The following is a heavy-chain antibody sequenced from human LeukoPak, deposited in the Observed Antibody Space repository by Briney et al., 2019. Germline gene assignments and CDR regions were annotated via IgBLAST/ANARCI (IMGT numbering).Heavy chain of an antibody. CDR1: GFTFSSYA. V-gene: IGHV3-23*01. D-gene: IGHD2-21*02. J-gene: IGHJ5*02. Sequence: GGSLRLSCAASGFTFSSYAMSWVRQAPGKGLEWVSAISGSGGSTYYADSVKGRFTISRDNSKNTLYLQMNSLRAEDTAVYYCAATRYIVVVTAIPNWFDPWGQGTLVTVSS. CDR3: AATRYIVVVTAIPNWFDP. CDR2: ISGSGGST.